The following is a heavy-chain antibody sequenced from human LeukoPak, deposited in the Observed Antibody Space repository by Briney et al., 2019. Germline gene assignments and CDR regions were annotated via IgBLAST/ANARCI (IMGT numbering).Heavy chain of an antibody. CDR2: INGDGSST. CDR3: AELGITMIGGV. D-gene: IGHD3-10*02. V-gene: IGHV3-74*01. J-gene: IGHJ6*04. Sequence: GGSLRLSCAASGFTFSSYWMHWVRQAPGKGLVWLSHINGDGSSTNYADSVKGRFTISRDNAKNSLYLQMNSLRAEDTAVYYCAELGITMIGGVWGKGTTVTISP. CDR1: GFTFSSYW.